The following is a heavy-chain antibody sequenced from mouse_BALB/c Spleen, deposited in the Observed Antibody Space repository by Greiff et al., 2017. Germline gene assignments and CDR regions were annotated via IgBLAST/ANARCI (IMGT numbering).Heavy chain of an antibody. J-gene: IGHJ2*01. CDR3: TRATYYRYDVGYYFDY. CDR2: IYPGNSDT. D-gene: IGHD2-14*01. Sequence: DVQLQESGTVLARPGASVKMSCKASGYTFTSYWMHWVKQRPGQGLEWIGAIYPGNSDTSYNQKFKGKAKLTAVTSTSTAYMELSSLTNEDSAVYYCTRATYYRYDVGYYFDYWGQGTTLTVSS. CDR1: GYTFTSYW. V-gene: IGHV1-5*01.